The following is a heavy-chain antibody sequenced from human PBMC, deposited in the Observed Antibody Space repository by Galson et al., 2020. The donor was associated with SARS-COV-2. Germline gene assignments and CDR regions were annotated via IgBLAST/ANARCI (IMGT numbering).Heavy chain of an antibody. CDR3: AKVYGSGSYHAFDI. D-gene: IGHD3-10*01. J-gene: IGHJ3*02. V-gene: IGHV3-23*01. CDR1: RFTFSTYA. Sequence: GGSLRLSCAASRFTFSTYAMSWVRQAPGRGLEWVSAISGSGGITDYADSVKGRFTISRDNSKYTLFLQMNSLRAEDTAVYYCAKVYGSGSYHAFDIWGQGTMVTVSS. CDR2: ISGSGGIT.